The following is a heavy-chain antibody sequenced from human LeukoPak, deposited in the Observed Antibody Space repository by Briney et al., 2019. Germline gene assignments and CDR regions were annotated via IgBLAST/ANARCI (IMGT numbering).Heavy chain of an antibody. D-gene: IGHD3-16*01. Sequence: PSETLSLTRAVYGGSFSGYYWSWIRQPPGKGLEWIGEINHSGSTNYNPSLKSRVTISVDTSKNQFSLKLSSMTAADTAVYYCAIKPLYRLPFGFDYWGQGTLVTVSS. CDR2: INHSGST. CDR1: GGSFSGYY. J-gene: IGHJ4*02. V-gene: IGHV4-34*01. CDR3: AIKPLYRLPFGFDY.